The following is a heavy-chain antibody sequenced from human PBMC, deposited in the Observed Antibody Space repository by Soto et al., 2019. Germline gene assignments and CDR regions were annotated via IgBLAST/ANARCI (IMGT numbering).Heavy chain of an antibody. V-gene: IGHV1-69*13. CDR2: IIPIFGTA. D-gene: IGHD2-2*02. CDR3: ARGVVVPAAIRGENWFDP. Sequence: GASVKVSCKASGGTFSSYAISWVRQAPGQGFEWMGGIIPIFGTANYAQKFQGRVTITADESTSTAYMELSSLRSEDTAVYYCARGVVVPAAIRGENWFDPWGQGTLVTVSS. J-gene: IGHJ5*02. CDR1: GGTFSSYA.